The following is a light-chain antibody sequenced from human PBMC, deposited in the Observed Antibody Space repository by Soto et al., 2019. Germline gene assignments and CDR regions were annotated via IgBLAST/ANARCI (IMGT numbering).Light chain of an antibody. V-gene: IGKV3D-20*02. CDR1: QSISGSY. CDR2: GAT. J-gene: IGKJ5*01. Sequence: ELRIKLSPATPSVSPGRRGPPPRRASQSISGSYLAWYQQKRGQAPRLLVYGATARATGIPARFSGSGSGTDFTLTISGLEPEDFAVYYCQQRNSWQTFGQGTRLEIK. CDR3: QQRNSWQT.